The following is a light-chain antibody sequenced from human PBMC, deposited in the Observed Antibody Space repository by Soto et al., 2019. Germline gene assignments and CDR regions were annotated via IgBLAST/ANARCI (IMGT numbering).Light chain of an antibody. CDR3: SSFTTSTTYV. Sequence: QSAPTQPASVSGSPGQSITISCTGTSSDVGAYDFVSWYQQHPGKAPKLMIYAVAHRPSGVSNRFSGSKSGNTASLSISGLQAEDEADYYCSSFTTSTTYVFGTGTKLTVL. V-gene: IGLV2-14*03. CDR1: SSDVGAYDF. J-gene: IGLJ1*01. CDR2: AVA.